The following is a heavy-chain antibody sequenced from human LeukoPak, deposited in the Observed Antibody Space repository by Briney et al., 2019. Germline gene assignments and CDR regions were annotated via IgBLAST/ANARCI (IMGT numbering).Heavy chain of an antibody. V-gene: IGHV4-4*09. Sequence: SETLSLTCTVSGGSISSYYWSWFRQPPGKGLEWIGYIYTSGSTNYNPSLKSRVTISVDTSKNQFSLKLSSVTAADTAVYYCARHRRGAVAGLLLFDYWGQGTLVTVSS. D-gene: IGHD6-19*01. J-gene: IGHJ4*02. CDR3: ARHRRGAVAGLLLFDY. CDR1: GGSISSYY. CDR2: IYTSGST.